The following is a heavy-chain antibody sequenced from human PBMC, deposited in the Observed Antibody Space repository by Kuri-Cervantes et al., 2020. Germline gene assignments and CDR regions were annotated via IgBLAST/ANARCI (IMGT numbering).Heavy chain of an antibody. V-gene: IGHV4-38-2*01. D-gene: IGHD2-15*01. CDR2: INHSGST. CDR1: GYSISSGYY. Sequence: GSLRLSCAVSGYSISSGYYWGWIRQPPGKGLEWIGEINHSGSTNYNPSLKSRVTISVDTSKNQFSLKLSSVTAADTAVYYCARGSSPLGYCSGGSCLYYFDYWGQGTLVTVSS. CDR3: ARGSSPLGYCSGGSCLYYFDY. J-gene: IGHJ4*02.